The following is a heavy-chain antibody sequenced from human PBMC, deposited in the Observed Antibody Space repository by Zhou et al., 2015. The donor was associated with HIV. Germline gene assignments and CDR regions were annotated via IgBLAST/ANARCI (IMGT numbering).Heavy chain of an antibody. V-gene: IGHV3-30-3*01. CDR1: GFTFSNFA. Sequence: QVQLVESGGGVVQPGRSLRLSCAASGFTFSNFAMHWVRQAPGKGLEWMAVISYDGNIKFFADSVKGRITISRDNSKNTLYLQMNSLRAEDTAVYYCARNVLDSSSWTIDHWGQGTLVSV. J-gene: IGHJ4*02. D-gene: IGHD6-13*01. CDR2: ISYDGNIK. CDR3: ARNVLDSSSWTIDH.